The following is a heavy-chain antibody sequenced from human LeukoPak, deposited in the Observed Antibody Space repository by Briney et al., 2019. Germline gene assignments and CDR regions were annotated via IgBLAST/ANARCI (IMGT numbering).Heavy chain of an antibody. J-gene: IGHJ4*02. V-gene: IGHV4-39*07. D-gene: IGHD5-12*01. Sequence: SETLSLTCTVSGGSISSSSYYWGWIRQPPGKGLEWIGSIYYSGSTNYNPSLKSRVTISVDTSKNQFSLKLSSVTAADTAVYYRARERYSGYEVGNFDYWGQGTLVTVSS. CDR3: ARERYSGYEVGNFDY. CDR2: IYYSGST. CDR1: GGSISSSSYY.